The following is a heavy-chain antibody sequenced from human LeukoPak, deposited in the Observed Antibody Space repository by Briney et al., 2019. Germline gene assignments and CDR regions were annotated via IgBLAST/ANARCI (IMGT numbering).Heavy chain of an antibody. CDR3: ARNSYGSGSHDH. CDR2: MSSSGRTI. D-gene: IGHD3-10*01. V-gene: IGHV3-48*03. J-gene: IGHJ5*02. Sequence: GGFLRLSCAASGFTLSSYEMNWVRQAPGKGLEWVSYMSSSGRTIYYADSVKGRFTISRDNAKSSLYLQMNSLSVEDTGVYYCARNSYGSGSHDHWGQGTLVTVSS. CDR1: GFTLSSYE.